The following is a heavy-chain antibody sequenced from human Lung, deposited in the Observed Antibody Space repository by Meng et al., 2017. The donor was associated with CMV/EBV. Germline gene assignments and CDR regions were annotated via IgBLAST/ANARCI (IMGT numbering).Heavy chain of an antibody. CDR1: GGTFSTYT. CDR2: ITPILDVP. V-gene: IGHV1-69*04. CDR3: ARDLGYFYGSSAYGYDY. Sequence: SVXVSCKTSGGTFSTYTISWVRQAPGQGLEWMGRITPILDVPNYTQKFQGRLTITADKLTSTAYMELSSLRSEDTAMYYCARDLGYFYGSSAYGYDYWGQGTXVTVSS. D-gene: IGHD3-22*01. J-gene: IGHJ4*02.